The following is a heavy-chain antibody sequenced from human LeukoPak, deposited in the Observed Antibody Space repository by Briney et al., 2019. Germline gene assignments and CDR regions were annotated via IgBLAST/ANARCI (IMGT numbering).Heavy chain of an antibody. Sequence: SVKVSCKASGGTFSSYAISWVRRAPGQGREWMGGIIPIFGTANYAQKFQGRVTITADESTSTAYMELSSLRSEDTAVYYCASSLIVVVPAARGLGGWGQGTPVTVSS. V-gene: IGHV1-69*01. CDR2: IIPIFGTA. CDR3: ASSLIVVVPAARGLGG. CDR1: GGTFSSYA. J-gene: IGHJ4*02. D-gene: IGHD2-2*01.